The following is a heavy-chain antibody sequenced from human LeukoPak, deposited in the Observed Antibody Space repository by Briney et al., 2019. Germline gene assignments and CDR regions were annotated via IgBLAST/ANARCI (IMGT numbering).Heavy chain of an antibody. CDR1: GFTFSSYW. Sequence: GGSLRLSCAASGFTFSSYWMSWVRQAPGKGLEWVANIKQDGSEKYYVDSVKGRFTISRDNAKNSLYLQMNSLRAEDTAVYYCAKTGGSGSYFGANYYYMDVWGKGTTVTVSS. CDR3: AKTGGSGSYFGANYYYMDV. D-gene: IGHD3-10*01. J-gene: IGHJ6*03. CDR2: IKQDGSEK. V-gene: IGHV3-7*03.